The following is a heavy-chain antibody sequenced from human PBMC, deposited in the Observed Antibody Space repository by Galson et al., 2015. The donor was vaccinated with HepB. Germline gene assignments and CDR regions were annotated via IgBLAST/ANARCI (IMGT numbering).Heavy chain of an antibody. CDR3: AKEPGVGYSYGGY. CDR2: ISGSGGST. Sequence: SLRLSCAASGFTFSSYGMHWVRQAPGKGLEWVSAISGSGGSTYYADSVKGRFTISRDNSKNTLYLQMNSLRAEDTAVYYCAKEPGVGYSYGGYWGQGTLVTVSS. V-gene: IGHV3-23*01. J-gene: IGHJ4*02. CDR1: GFTFSSYG. D-gene: IGHD5-18*01.